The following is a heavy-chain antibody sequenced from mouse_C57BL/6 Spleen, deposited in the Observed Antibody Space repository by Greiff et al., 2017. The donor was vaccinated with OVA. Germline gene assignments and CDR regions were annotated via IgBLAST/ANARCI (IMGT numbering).Heavy chain of an antibody. D-gene: IGHD1-1*01. V-gene: IGHV1-62-2*01. J-gene: IGHJ4*01. Sequence: VKLMESGAELVKPGASVKLSCKASGYTFTEYTIHWVKQRSGQGLEWIGWFYPGSGSIKYNEKFKDKATLTADKSSSTVYMELSRLTSEDSAVYFCARHEEAYYGSSLYYAMDYWGQGTSVTVSS. CDR2: FYPGSGSI. CDR1: GYTFTEYT. CDR3: ARHEEAYYGSSLYYAMDY.